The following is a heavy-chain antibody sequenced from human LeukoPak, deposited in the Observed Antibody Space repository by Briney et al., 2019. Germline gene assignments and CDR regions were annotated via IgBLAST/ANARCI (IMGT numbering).Heavy chain of an antibody. CDR3: ARQYSSSWYPQN. CDR1: GGSISSSNW. D-gene: IGHD6-13*01. J-gene: IGHJ3*01. V-gene: IGHV4-4*02. CDR2: IYHSGST. Sequence: KPSETLSLTCAVSGGSISSSNWWSWVRQPPGMGLEWIGEIYHSGSTSYNPSLKSRVTISVDKSKNQFSLKLSSVTAADTAVYYCARQYSSSWYPQNWGQGTMVTVSS.